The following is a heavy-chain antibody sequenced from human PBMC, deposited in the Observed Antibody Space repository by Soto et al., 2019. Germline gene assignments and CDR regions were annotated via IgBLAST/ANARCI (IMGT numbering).Heavy chain of an antibody. J-gene: IGHJ4*02. Sequence: SETLSLTCTVSGGSVSSGSYYWSWIRQPPGKGLEWIGYIYYSGSTNYNPSLKSRVTISVDTSKNQFSLKLSSVTAADTAVYYCAGVYYDSSGTPLYWGQGTLVTVSS. D-gene: IGHD3-22*01. V-gene: IGHV4-61*01. CDR2: IYYSGST. CDR3: AGVYYDSSGTPLY. CDR1: GGSVSSGSYY.